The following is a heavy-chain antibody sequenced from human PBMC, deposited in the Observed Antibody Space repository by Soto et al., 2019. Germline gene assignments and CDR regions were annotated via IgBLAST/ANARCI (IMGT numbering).Heavy chain of an antibody. Sequence: QLQLQESGPGLVKPSETLSLTCTVSGGSISSRSYYWGWIRQPPGKGLEWIGTIYYSGSTYYNPSRKIRATISADTSKNQFALTLGSVTAAATAVYYCASGDSAPQHRYWGQGTLLTVSS. D-gene: IGHD2-15*01. CDR3: ASGDSAPQHRY. J-gene: IGHJ4*02. CDR2: IYYSGST. V-gene: IGHV4-39*07. CDR1: GGSISSRSYY.